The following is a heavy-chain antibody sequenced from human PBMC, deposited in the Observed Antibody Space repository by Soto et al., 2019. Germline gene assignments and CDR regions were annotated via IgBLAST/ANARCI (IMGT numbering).Heavy chain of an antibody. J-gene: IGHJ6*01. CDR3: ARDGNYDYVWGSYPPLYPRYYDGMDV. CDR1: GFTFSSYS. D-gene: IGHD3-16*02. Sequence: GGSLRLSCAASGFTFSSYSMNWVRQAPGKGLEWVSSISSSSSYIYYADSVKGRFTISRDNAKNSLYLQMNSLRAEDTAVYYCARDGNYDYVWGSYPPLYPRYYDGMDVWGQGTTVTVSS. V-gene: IGHV3-21*01. CDR2: ISSSSSYI.